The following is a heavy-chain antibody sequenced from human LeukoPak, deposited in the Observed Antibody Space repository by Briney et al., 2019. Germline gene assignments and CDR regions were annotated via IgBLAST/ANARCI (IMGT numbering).Heavy chain of an antibody. CDR1: GDSLSSNSAA. CDR3: ARQNNTYHHYNLGWFDP. V-gene: IGHV6-1*01. D-gene: IGHD5-24*01. Sequence: QTLSLTCALSGDSLSSNSAAWNWIRQSPSRGLEWLGRTYYRSKWYNDYAVSVKSRITINPDTSKNQFSLQLSSVAPEDTAVYYCARQNNTYHHYNLGWFDPWGQGTLVTVSS. CDR2: TYYRSKWYN. J-gene: IGHJ5*02.